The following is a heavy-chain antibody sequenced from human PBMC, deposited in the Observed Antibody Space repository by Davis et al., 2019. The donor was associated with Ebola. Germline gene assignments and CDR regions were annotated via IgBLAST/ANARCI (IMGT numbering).Heavy chain of an antibody. Sequence: GGSLRLSCAASGFTFSSYGMHWVRQAPGKGLEWVAVISYDGSNKYYADSVKGRFTISRDNSKNTLYLQMNSLRAEDTAVYYCAKDLSLGYCSGGSCAPIVYYYYGMDVWGQGTTVTVSS. CDR3: AKDLSLGYCSGGSCAPIVYYYYGMDV. CDR2: ISYDGSNK. CDR1: GFTFSSYG. J-gene: IGHJ6*02. D-gene: IGHD2-15*01. V-gene: IGHV3-30*18.